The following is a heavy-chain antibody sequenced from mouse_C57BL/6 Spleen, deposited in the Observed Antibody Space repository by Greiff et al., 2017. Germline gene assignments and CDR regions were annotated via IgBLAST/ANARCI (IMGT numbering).Heavy chain of an antibody. CDR1: GYTFTDYE. J-gene: IGHJ4*01. V-gene: IGHV1-15*01. D-gene: IGHD6-2*01. Sequence: QVQLKESGAELVRPGASVTLSCKASGYTFTDYEMHWVKQTPVHGLEWIGAIDPETGGTAYNQKFKGKAILTADKSSSTAYMELRSLTSEDSAVYYCTISLYYAMDYWGQGTSVTVSS. CDR2: IDPETGGT. CDR3: TISLYYAMDY.